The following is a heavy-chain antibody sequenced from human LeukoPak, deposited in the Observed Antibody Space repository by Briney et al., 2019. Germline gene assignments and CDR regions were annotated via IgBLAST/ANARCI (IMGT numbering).Heavy chain of an antibody. CDR2: ISAYNGNT. D-gene: IGHD3-22*01. Sequence: ASVKVSCKASGYTFTSYGISWVRQAPGQGLEWMGWISAYNGNTNYAQKLQGRVTMTTDTSTSTAYMELSSLRSEDTAVYYCARVWWDYYDSSGYYSNYYMDVWGKGTTVTISS. J-gene: IGHJ6*03. CDR1: GYTFTSYG. CDR3: ARVWWDYYDSSGYYSNYYMDV. V-gene: IGHV1-18*01.